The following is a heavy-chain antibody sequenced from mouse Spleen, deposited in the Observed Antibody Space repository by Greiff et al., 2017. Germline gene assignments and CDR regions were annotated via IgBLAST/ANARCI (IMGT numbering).Heavy chain of an antibody. D-gene: IGHD2-10*01. J-gene: IGHJ3*01. CDR2: IDPSDSET. CDR1: GYTFTSYW. CDR3: ARSLASYHRDAY. V-gene: IGHV1-52*01. Sequence: VQLQQPGAELVRPGSSVKLSCKASGYTFTSYWMHWVKQRPIQGLEWIGNIDPSDSETHYNQKFKDKATLTVDKSSSTAYMQLSSLTSEDSAVYYCARSLASYHRDAYWGQGTLVTVSA.